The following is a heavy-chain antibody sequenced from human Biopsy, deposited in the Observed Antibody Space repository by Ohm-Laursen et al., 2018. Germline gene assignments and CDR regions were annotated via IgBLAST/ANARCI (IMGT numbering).Heavy chain of an antibody. CDR1: GYTFTGYH. D-gene: IGHD3-22*01. J-gene: IGHJ5*02. CDR2: INAKTGDT. V-gene: IGHV1-2*02. Sequence: ATVKISCKASGYTFTGYHVHWGRQAPGQGLEWMGWINAKTGDTNYAQKFQGRVTMTRDTSISTAYVDLSSLRSDDTAVYYCTRGGYYYDSLAYYYWFDPWGQGTLVTVSS. CDR3: TRGGYYYDSLAYYYWFDP.